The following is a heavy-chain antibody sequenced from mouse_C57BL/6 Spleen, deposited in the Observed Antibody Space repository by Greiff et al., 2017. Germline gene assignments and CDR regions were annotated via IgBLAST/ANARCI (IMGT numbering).Heavy chain of an antibody. CDR1: GYTFTSYW. D-gene: IGHD2-2*01. Sequence: VQLQESGAELVRPGSSVKLSCKASGYTFTSYWMDWVKQRPGQGLEWIGNIYPSDSETHYNQKFKDKATLTVDKSSSTAYMQLSSLTSEDSAVYYCARTSWEGYIYAMDYWGQGTSVTVSS. J-gene: IGHJ4*01. CDR2: IYPSDSET. V-gene: IGHV1-61*01. CDR3: ARTSWEGYIYAMDY.